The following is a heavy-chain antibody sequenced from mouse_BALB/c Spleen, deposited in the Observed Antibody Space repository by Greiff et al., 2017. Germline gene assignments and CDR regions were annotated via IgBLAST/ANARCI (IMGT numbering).Heavy chain of an antibody. J-gene: IGHJ4*01. CDR3: AREEIYYDYDYAMDY. CDR1: GYTFTDYA. D-gene: IGHD2-4*01. CDR2: ISTYNGNT. V-gene: IGHV1-67*01. Sequence: QVQLQQSGPEVVRPGVSVKISCKGSGYTFTDYAMHWVMQSHAKSLEWIGVISTYNGNTNYNQKFKGKATMTVDKSSSTAYMELARLTSEDSAIYYCAREEIYYDYDYAMDYWGQGTSVTVSS.